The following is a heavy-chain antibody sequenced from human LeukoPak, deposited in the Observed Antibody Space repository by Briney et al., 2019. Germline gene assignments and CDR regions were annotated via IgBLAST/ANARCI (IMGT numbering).Heavy chain of an antibody. J-gene: IGHJ3*02. CDR3: AREYILTGYDAFDI. D-gene: IGHD3-9*01. Sequence: PSETLSLTCTVSGYSISSGYYWGWIRQPPGKGLEWIGSIYHSGSTYYNPSLKSRVTMSVDTSKNQFSLKLSSVTAADTAVYYCAREYILTGYDAFDIWGQGTMVTVSS. CDR2: IYHSGST. CDR1: GYSISSGYY. V-gene: IGHV4-38-2*02.